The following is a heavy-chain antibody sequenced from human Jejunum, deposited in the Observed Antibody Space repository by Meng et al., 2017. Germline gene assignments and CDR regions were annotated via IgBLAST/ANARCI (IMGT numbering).Heavy chain of an antibody. V-gene: IGHV3-74*01. D-gene: IGHD2-2*01. J-gene: IGHJ4*02. CDR3: ARQYCSSNTCYYDA. Sequence: GESLKISCAASGFTFSSSWMHWVRQAPGEGLVWVSRINTDGSSTTYADSVKGRFTISRDNAKNTLYLQMNSLRAEDTAVYFCARQYCSSNTCYYDAWAQGTLAT. CDR1: GFTFSSSW. CDR2: INTDGSST.